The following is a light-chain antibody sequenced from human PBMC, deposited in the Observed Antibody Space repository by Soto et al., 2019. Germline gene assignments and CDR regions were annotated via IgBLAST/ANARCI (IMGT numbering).Light chain of an antibody. CDR3: QQSFSNYLT. J-gene: IGKJ4*01. V-gene: IGKV1-39*01. Sequence: DIQMTQSPSTLSGSVGDRVTITCRASQNIRGFLHWYQQKSGKAPRLLIYGTSHLESGVPSRFGGSGSGTDFTLTITGLQPEDSASYFCQQSFSNYLTFGGGTKVDIK. CDR2: GTS. CDR1: QNIRGF.